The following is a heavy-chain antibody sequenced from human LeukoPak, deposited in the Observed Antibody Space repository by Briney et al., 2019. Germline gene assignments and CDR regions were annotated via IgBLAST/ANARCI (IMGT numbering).Heavy chain of an antibody. J-gene: IGHJ4*02. V-gene: IGHV3-21*01. D-gene: IGHD3-22*01. CDR2: IDSSGGYM. CDR3: ARDSKNYYDSSGRGAHFDY. Sequence: PGGSLRLSCEASGFTFNTYSMNWARQAPGKGLEWVSSIDSSGGYMFYADSVKGRFIISRDNAKNSLYLQMNSLRAEDTAVYYCARDSKNYYDSSGRGAHFDYWGQGTLVTVSS. CDR1: GFTFNTYS.